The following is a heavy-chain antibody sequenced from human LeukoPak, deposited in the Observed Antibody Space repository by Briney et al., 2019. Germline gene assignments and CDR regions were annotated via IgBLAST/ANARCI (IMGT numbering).Heavy chain of an antibody. J-gene: IGHJ6*03. Sequence: GGSLRLSCAASGFTFSNAWMSWVRQAPGKGLEWVGRIKIKTDGGTTDYAAPVKGRFTISRDNSKNTLYLQMNSLRAEDTAVYYCAKGAYYYMDVWGKGTTVTVSS. CDR3: AKGAYYYMDV. V-gene: IGHV3-15*01. CDR1: GFTFSNAW. CDR2: IKIKTDGGTT.